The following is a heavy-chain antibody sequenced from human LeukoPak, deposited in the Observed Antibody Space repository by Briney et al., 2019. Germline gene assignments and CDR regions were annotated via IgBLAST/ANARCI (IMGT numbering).Heavy chain of an antibody. CDR3: AREVEAFDI. D-gene: IGHD1-1*01. CDR1: GFTFSDYG. J-gene: IGHJ3*02. CDR2: ISSSSSYI. V-gene: IGHV3-21*01. Sequence: KTGGSLRLSCAAYGFTFSDYGMHWVSQDPGKRMEWDSFISSSSSYIYYAGSVKGRFTISRDNANNSLYLQMNSLRFEYTAVYYCAREVEAFDIWGQGTIVTVSS.